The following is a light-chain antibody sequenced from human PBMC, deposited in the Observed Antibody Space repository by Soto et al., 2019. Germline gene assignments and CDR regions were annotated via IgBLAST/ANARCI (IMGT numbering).Light chain of an antibody. J-gene: IGKJ5*01. V-gene: IGKV1-39*01. Sequence: DIQMTQSPSSLSASVGDRVTITCRASQSISSNLNWYQQKPGKAPKLLIYAASTLQSGVPSRFSGSKSGTDFTHTSSTLQPEDFATYSYQQSYSSPITFGQRTRLEIK. CDR3: QQSYSSPIT. CDR2: AAS. CDR1: QSISSN.